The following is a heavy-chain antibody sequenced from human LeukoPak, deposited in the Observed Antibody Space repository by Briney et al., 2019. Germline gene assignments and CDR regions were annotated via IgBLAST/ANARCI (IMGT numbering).Heavy chain of an antibody. J-gene: IGHJ3*02. CDR3: ARAPRSILTGYLI. Sequence: GGSLRLSCAASGFTFSSYSMNWVRQAPGKGLEWVSSISSSSYIYYADSVKGRFTISRDNAKNSLYLQMNSLRAEDTAVYYCARAPRSILTGYLIWGQGTMVTVSS. CDR1: GFTFSSYS. D-gene: IGHD3-9*01. CDR2: ISSSSYI. V-gene: IGHV3-21*01.